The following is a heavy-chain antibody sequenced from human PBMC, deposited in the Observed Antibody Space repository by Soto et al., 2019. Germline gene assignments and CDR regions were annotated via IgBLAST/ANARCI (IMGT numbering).Heavy chain of an antibody. CDR2: IIPIYGTA. Sequence: KVSCKASGYTFTSYGISWVRQAPGQGLEWMGGIIPIYGTANYAQKFQGRVTITADESTSTAYMELSSLRSEDTAVYYCASVIWYDASNAPSDYYYYGMEVWGQGTTVTVSS. D-gene: IGHD6-13*01. CDR1: GYTFTSYG. CDR3: ASVIWYDASNAPSDYYYYGMEV. V-gene: IGHV1-69*01. J-gene: IGHJ6*02.